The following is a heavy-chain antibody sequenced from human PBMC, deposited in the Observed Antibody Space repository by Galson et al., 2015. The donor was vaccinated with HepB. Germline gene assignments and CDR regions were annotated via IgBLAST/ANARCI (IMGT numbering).Heavy chain of an antibody. CDR3: VKGLRKGFGELFSDYYYYGMDV. D-gene: IGHD3-10*01. Sequence: SLRLSCAASGFTFSSYAMHWVRQAPGKGLEYVSAISSNGGSTYYADSVKGRFTISRDNSKNTLYLQMSSLRAEDTAVYYCVKGLRKGFGELFSDYYYYGMDVWGQGTTVTVSS. CDR1: GFTFSSYA. CDR2: ISSNGGST. V-gene: IGHV3-64D*06. J-gene: IGHJ6*02.